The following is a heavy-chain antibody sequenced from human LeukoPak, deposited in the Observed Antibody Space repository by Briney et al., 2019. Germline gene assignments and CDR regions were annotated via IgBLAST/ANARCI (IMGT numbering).Heavy chain of an antibody. V-gene: IGHV1-2*02. D-gene: IGHD1-26*01. CDR2: INPNSGGT. Sequence: ASVKVSCKASGYTFTGYYMHWVRQAPGQGLEWMGWINPNSGGTNYAQKFQGRVTMTRDTSISTAYMELSRLRSDDTAVYYCAREWELLTRFDYWGQGTLVTVSS. CDR1: GYTFTGYY. J-gene: IGHJ4*02. CDR3: AREWELLTRFDY.